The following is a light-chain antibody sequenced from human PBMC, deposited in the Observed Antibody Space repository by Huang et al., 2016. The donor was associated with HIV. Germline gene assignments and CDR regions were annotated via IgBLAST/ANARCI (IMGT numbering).Light chain of an antibody. CDR3: HQYDRWPLT. V-gene: IGKV3-15*01. CDR2: DAS. Sequence: EIIMTQSPAILSVSPGERATFSCRASQSISANLAWYQQRPGQAPRLLIYDASIRATGIPARFSGSGSGTDFTLIISSLQSEDFAVYYCHQYDRWPLTFGGGTKVEIK. J-gene: IGKJ4*01. CDR1: QSISAN.